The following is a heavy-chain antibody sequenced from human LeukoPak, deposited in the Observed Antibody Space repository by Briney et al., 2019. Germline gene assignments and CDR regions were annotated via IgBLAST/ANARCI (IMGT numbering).Heavy chain of an antibody. D-gene: IGHD3-3*01. V-gene: IGHV4-59*11. CDR1: GGSISSHY. CDR3: ARTSIGGYYYGMDV. Sequence: SETLSLTCTVSGGSISSHYWSWIRQPPGKGLEWIGYIYYSGSTNYNPSLKSRVTISVDTSKNQFSLKLSSVTAADTAVYYCARTSIGGYYYGMDVWGQGTTVTVSS. CDR2: IYYSGST. J-gene: IGHJ6*02.